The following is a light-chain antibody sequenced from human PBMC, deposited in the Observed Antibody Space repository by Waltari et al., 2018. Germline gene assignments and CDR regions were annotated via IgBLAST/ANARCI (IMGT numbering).Light chain of an antibody. CDR1: SSDVGGYNY. Sequence: ISCTGTSSDVGGYNYVSWYQQHPGKAPKLMIYDVSKRPSGVPDRFSGSKSGNTASLTISGLQAEDEADYYCCSYAGSYTWVFGGGTKLTVL. CDR3: CSYAGSYTWV. J-gene: IGLJ3*02. CDR2: DVS. V-gene: IGLV2-11*01.